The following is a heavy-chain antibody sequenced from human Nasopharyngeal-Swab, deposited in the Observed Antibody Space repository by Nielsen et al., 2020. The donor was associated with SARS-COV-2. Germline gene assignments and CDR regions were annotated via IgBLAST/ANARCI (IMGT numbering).Heavy chain of an antibody. Sequence: RGSLRLSCAASGFTFSSYWMSWVRQAPGKGLEWVANIKQGGSEKYYVDSVKGRFTISRDNAKNSLYLQMNSLRAEDTAVYYCATSIVVVPAAMRRLVYYYYYGMDVWGQGTTVTVSS. D-gene: IGHD2-2*01. CDR2: IKQGGSEK. J-gene: IGHJ6*02. V-gene: IGHV3-7*01. CDR1: GFTFSSYW. CDR3: ATSIVVVPAAMRRLVYYYYYGMDV.